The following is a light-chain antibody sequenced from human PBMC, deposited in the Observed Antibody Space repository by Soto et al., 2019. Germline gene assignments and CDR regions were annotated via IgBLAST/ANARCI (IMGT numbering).Light chain of an antibody. CDR2: KTS. CDR1: QSISSW. V-gene: IGKV1-5*03. J-gene: IGKJ4*01. Sequence: DIQMTQSPSTLSASVGDRVTITCRASQSISSWLAWYQQKPGKAPKLLIYKTSNLQSGVPSRFSGSGSGSEFSLTISSLQPDEFATDYCQQYQSFSLTFGGGTRVEVK. CDR3: QQYQSFSLT.